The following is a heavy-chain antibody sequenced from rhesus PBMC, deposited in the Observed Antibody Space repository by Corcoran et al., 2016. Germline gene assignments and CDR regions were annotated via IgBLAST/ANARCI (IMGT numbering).Heavy chain of an antibody. D-gene: IGHD2-39*02. CDR2: ISGSGGGT. CDR3: ARSGWTSWDNRFDV. CDR1: DGSIINTY. Sequence: QLQLQESGPGLVKPLETLSLTCVVSDGSIINTYWNWIRQPPGKGLEWIARISGSGGGTDYNPSLKRRVTISTDMSKNQFSRKVNSVTAADTAVYYCARSGWTSWDNRFDVWGAGVLVTVSS. V-gene: IGHV4-173*01. J-gene: IGHJ5-1*01.